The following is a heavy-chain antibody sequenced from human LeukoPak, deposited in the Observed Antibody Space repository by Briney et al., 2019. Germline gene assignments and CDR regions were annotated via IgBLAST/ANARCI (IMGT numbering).Heavy chain of an antibody. V-gene: IGHV3-23*01. D-gene: IGHD6-13*01. Sequence: GGSLRLSCAASGFTFSNYGMSWVRHAPGKGLEWVSAISGSGVTTYYADSVKGRFTISRDNSKHTLYLQMNSLRAEDTAVYYCAKAPLWGIAAAGTSWFDPWGQGTLVTVSS. J-gene: IGHJ5*02. CDR3: AKAPLWGIAAAGTSWFDP. CDR2: ISGSGVTT. CDR1: GFTFSNYG.